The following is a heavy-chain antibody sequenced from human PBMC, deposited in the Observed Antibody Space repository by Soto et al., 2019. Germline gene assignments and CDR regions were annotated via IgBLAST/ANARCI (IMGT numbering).Heavy chain of an antibody. CDR2: IYTSGST. CDR3: ARAPYSSMWDY. Sequence: PSETLSLTFTVSGGSISSYYWSWIRQPAGKGLEGIGRIYTSGSTNYNPSLKSRVTTSVDPCKNQFSLKLSSVTAADPAVYYCARAPYSSMWDYWGQGTLVTVSS. CDR1: GGSISSYY. D-gene: IGHD6-13*01. V-gene: IGHV4-4*07. J-gene: IGHJ4*02.